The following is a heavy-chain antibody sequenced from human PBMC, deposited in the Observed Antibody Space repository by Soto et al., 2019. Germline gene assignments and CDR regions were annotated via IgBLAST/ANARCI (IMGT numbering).Heavy chain of an antibody. J-gene: IGHJ6*03. D-gene: IGHD2-2*01. CDR2: IYYSGST. CDR3: ARGGLPAAATQYYYYYYYMDV. Sequence: QVQLQESGPGLVKPSQTLSLTCTVSGGSISSGGYYWSWIRQHPGKGLEWIGYIYYSGSTYYNPSLKSRGTISVDTAKNQYSLKLSTVTAADTAVYYCARGGLPAAATQYYYYYYYMDVWGKGTTVTVSS. V-gene: IGHV4-31*03. CDR1: GGSISSGGYY.